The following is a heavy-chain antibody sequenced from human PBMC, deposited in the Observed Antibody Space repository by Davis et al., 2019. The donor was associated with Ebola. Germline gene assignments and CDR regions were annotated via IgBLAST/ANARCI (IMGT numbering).Heavy chain of an antibody. V-gene: IGHV1-69*10. CDR2: IIPILGIA. CDR1: GGTFSSYA. CDR3: ARIGTGTTSDY. Sequence: SVKVSCKASGGTFSSYAISWVRQAPGQGLEWMGGIIPILGIANYAQKFQGRVTITADESTSTAYMELSSLRSEDTAVYYCARIGTGTTSDYWGQGTLVTVSS. D-gene: IGHD1-1*01. J-gene: IGHJ4*02.